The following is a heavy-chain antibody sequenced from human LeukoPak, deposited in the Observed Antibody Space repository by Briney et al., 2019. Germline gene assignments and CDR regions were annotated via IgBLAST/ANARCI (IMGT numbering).Heavy chain of an antibody. CDR2: INPNSGGT. J-gene: IGHJ5*02. D-gene: IGHD6-13*01. V-gene: IGHV1-2*02. CDR3: AREGGDSSSNWFDP. Sequence: ASVKVSCKASGYTFTGHYMHWLRQAPGQGLEWMGWINPNSGGTNYAQKFQGRVTMTRDTSISTAYMELSRLRSDDTAVYYCAREGGDSSSNWFDPWGQGTLVTVSS. CDR1: GYTFTGHY.